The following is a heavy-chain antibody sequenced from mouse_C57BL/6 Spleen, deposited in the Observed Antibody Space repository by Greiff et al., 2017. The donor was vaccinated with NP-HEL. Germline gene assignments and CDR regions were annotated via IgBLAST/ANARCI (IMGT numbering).Heavy chain of an antibody. CDR1: GYAFSSYW. D-gene: IGHD2-5*01. J-gene: IGHJ2*01. CDR2: LYPGDGDT. CDR3: ARQGYSNSYCDY. Sequence: VQLQQSGAELVKPGASVKISCKASGYAFSSYWMNWVKQRPGKGLEWIGQLYPGDGDTNYNGKFKGKATLTADKSSSTAYMQLSSLTSEDSAVYFCARQGYSNSYCDYWGQGTTLTVSS. V-gene: IGHV1-80*01.